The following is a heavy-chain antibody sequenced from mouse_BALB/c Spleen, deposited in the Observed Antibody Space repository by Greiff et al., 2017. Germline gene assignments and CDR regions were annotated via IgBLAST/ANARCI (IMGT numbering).Heavy chain of an antibody. CDR3: ARNDGYYSAMDY. D-gene: IGHD2-3*01. Sequence: EVQLQESGAELVKPGASVKLSCTASGFNIKDTYMHWVKQRPEQGLEWIGRIYPASGNTKYDPKFQGKATITADTSSNTAYLQLSSLTSEDTAVYYCARNDGYYSAMDYWGQGTSVTVSS. J-gene: IGHJ4*01. V-gene: IGHV14-3*02. CDR2: IYPASGNT. CDR1: GFNIKDTY.